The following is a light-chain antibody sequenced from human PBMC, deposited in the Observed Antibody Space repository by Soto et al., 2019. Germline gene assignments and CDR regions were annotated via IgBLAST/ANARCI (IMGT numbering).Light chain of an antibody. Sequence: QSVLTQPPSASGTPGQRVTISCSGSTSNIGSNTVNWFQQVPGTAPKLLMYSNTQRPSGVPDRFSGSKSDTSASLAISGLQSGDEADYYCAAWDDSLNGVMFGGGTKLTVL. CDR1: TSNIGSNT. CDR3: AAWDDSLNGVM. J-gene: IGLJ3*02. V-gene: IGLV1-44*01. CDR2: SNT.